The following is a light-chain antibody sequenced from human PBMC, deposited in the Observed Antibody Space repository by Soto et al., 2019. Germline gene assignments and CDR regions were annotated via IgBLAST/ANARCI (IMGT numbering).Light chain of an antibody. V-gene: IGKV3-11*01. CDR2: DAS. CDR3: QQCSIWPST. J-gene: IGKJ2*01. CDR1: QSVSSY. Sequence: EIVLTQSPATLSLSPGERAALSCRASQSVSSYLAWYHQKPGQAPRLLIYDASKSAPGIPARFTGSGSGTDFTLTISRLEPEDFAVYFCQQCSIWPSTFGRGTKLEI.